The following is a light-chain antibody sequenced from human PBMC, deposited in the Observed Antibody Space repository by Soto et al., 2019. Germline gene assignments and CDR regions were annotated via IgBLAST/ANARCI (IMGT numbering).Light chain of an antibody. Sequence: QSALTQPASVSGTPGQSITISCAGTSSDVGGFNYVSWYQQFPGKAPKLLIYEVTHRPSGVSDRFSGSRSANTASLTISGLQTEDEAYYYCSSYTPSRTWMFGEGTKLTVL. V-gene: IGLV2-14*01. CDR2: EVT. J-gene: IGLJ3*02. CDR3: SSYTPSRTWM. CDR1: SSDVGGFNY.